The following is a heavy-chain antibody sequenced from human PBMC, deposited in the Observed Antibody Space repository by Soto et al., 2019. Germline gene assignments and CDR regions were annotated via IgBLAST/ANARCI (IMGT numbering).Heavy chain of an antibody. V-gene: IGHV4-59*08. J-gene: IGHJ4*02. Sequence: ASETLPLTCTVSGGSISSYCWSWIRQPPGKELEWIGNIYYSGSTNYNPSLESRVTISGDTSKNQLSLKLSSVTAADTALYYCARRVSYSSSWLDYRGQRTQVPVSS. CDR3: ARRVSYSSSWLDY. CDR1: GGSISSYC. D-gene: IGHD6-13*01. CDR2: IYYSGST.